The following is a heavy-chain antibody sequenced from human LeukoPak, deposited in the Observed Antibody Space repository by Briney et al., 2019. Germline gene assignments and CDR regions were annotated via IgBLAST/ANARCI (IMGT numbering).Heavy chain of an antibody. CDR3: AKDPIAVAGTGWFDP. V-gene: IGHV3-43*02. D-gene: IGHD6-19*01. CDR2: ISGDGGNT. Sequence: GGSLRLSCAASGFTFDDYAMHWVRQAPEKGLEWVSLISGDGGNTYYADSVKGRFTISRDNSKNYLYLQMSSLRTEDTALYFCAKDPIAVAGTGWFDPWGQGTLVTVSS. J-gene: IGHJ5*02. CDR1: GFTFDDYA.